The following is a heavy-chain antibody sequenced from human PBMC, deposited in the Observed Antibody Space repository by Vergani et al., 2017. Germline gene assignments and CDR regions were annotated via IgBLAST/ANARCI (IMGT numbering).Heavy chain of an antibody. CDR3: ARHRGSGGFFPSSYFYGMDV. D-gene: IGHD3-10*01. Sequence: QVQLQESGPGLVKPSETLTLICDVSDSSIMTNPYWGWFRQSPGKGLEWIGCIQHSGDTHYNSSLKSRVSISIVSSSKFSLSLTSVTAADTAIYYCARHRGSGGFFPSSYFYGMDVWGHGTTVTVSS. J-gene: IGHJ6*02. CDR1: DSSIMTNPY. CDR2: IQHSGDT. V-gene: IGHV4-38-2*01.